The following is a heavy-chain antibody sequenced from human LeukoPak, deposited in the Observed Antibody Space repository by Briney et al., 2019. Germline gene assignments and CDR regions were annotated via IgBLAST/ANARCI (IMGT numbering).Heavy chain of an antibody. CDR3: ARGHWEQDTSTYAY. V-gene: IGHV3-21*01. Sequence: GGSLRLSCAASGFTFSSYSMNWVRQAPGKGLEWVSSISSSSSYIYYADSVKGRFTISRDNAKNSLYLQMNSLRAEDTAVYYCARGHWEQDTSTYAYWGQGSLVTVSS. CDR1: GFTFSSYS. D-gene: IGHD1-26*01. CDR2: ISSSSSYI. J-gene: IGHJ4*02.